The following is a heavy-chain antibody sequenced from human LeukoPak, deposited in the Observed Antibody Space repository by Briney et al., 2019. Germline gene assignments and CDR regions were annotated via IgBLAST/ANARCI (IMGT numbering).Heavy chain of an antibody. CDR2: ISGSGDRT. D-gene: IGHD4-23*01. CDR1: GFTFGSYA. CDR3: AKDRSLDGGNSNGYFDY. V-gene: IGHV3-23*01. J-gene: IGHJ4*02. Sequence: GGSLRLSCAASGFTFGSYAMSWVRHAPGTGLEWVSGISGSGDRTYYADSVKGRFTISRDNSKNTLYVQMNSLRVEDTAVYYCAKDRSLDGGNSNGYFDYWGQGTLVTVSS.